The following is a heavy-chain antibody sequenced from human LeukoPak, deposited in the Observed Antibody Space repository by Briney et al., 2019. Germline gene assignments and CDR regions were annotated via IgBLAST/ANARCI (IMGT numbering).Heavy chain of an antibody. V-gene: IGHV3-30*04. CDR1: GFTFSSYA. D-gene: IGHD3-22*01. CDR3: ARELYDSSGYYLDAFDI. CDR2: ISYDGSNK. J-gene: IGHJ3*02. Sequence: SGGSLRLSCAASGFTFSSYAMHWVRQAPGKGLEWVAVISYDGSNKYYADSVKGRFTISRDNSKNTLYLQMNSLRAEHTAVYYCARELYDSSGYYLDAFDIRGQGTMVTVSS.